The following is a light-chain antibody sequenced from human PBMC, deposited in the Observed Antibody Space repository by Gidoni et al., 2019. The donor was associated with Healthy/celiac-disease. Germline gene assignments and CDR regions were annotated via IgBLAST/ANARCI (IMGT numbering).Light chain of an antibody. CDR3: QQYNNWPLT. CDR1: QSVSSN. CDR2: GAS. Sequence: EIVITQSPATLSVCPGDRATLSCSASQSVSSNLAWYQQKPGQAPRLLIYGASTRATGIPARFSGSGSGTEFTLTISSLQSEDFAVYYCQQYNNWPLTFGQGTKVEIK. J-gene: IGKJ1*01. V-gene: IGKV3-15*01.